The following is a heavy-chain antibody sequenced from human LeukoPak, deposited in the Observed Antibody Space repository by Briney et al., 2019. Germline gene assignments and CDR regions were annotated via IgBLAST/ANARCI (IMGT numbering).Heavy chain of an antibody. J-gene: IGHJ4*02. CDR3: ARAEGGSYYALLDY. CDR2: IIPILGIA. V-gene: IGHV1-69*04. Sequence: SVKVSCKASGGTFSSYAISWVRQAPGQGLEWMGRIIPILGIANYAQKFQGRVTITADKSTSTAYMELSSLRSEDTAVYYCARAEGGSYYALLDYWGQGTLVTVSS. D-gene: IGHD1-26*01. CDR1: GGTFSSYA.